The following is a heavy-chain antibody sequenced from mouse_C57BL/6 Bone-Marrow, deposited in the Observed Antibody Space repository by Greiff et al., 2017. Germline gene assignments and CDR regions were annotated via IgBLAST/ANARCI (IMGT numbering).Heavy chain of an antibody. D-gene: IGHD2-1*01. J-gene: IGHJ2*01. CDR1: GYTFTSYW. CDR3: ARIYYGNPFDY. V-gene: IGHV1-7*01. CDR2: INPSSGYT. Sequence: QVQLQQSGAELAKPGASVKLSCKASGYTFTSYWMHWVKQRPGQGLEWIGYINPSSGYTKYNQKFKDKATLTSDQSSSTAYMQLSSLTYEDSAVYYCARIYYGNPFDYWGQGTTLTVSS.